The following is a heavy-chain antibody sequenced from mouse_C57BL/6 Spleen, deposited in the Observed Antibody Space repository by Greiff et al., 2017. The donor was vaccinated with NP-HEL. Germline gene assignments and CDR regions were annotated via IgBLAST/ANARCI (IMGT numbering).Heavy chain of an antibody. D-gene: IGHD2-4*01. CDR1: GFTFSSYG. CDR3: ASYDYDVGYAMDY. J-gene: IGHJ4*01. CDR2: ISSGGSYT. Sequence: EVQGVEPGGDLVKPGGSLKLSCAASGFTFSSYGMSWVRQTPGQRLEWVATISSGGSYTYYPDSLKGRFTVSKDNAKNTLYLQMSRLKSEDTAMYDCASYDYDVGYAMDYWGQGTSVTVSS. V-gene: IGHV5-6*01.